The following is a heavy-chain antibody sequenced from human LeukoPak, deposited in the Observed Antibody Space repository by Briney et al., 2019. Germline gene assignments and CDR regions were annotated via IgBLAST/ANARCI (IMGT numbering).Heavy chain of an antibody. V-gene: IGHV3-48*02. J-gene: IGHJ4*02. Sequence: GGSLRLSCAASGFTFRAYSMNWVRQAPGKGLEWVSYISSSSSTIYYADSVKGRFTISRDNAKNSLYLQMNSLRDEDTAVYYCARGDGWFGELSNFGNWGQGTLVTVSS. CDR3: ARGDGWFGELSNFGN. CDR1: GFTFRAYS. D-gene: IGHD3-10*01. CDR2: ISSSSSTI.